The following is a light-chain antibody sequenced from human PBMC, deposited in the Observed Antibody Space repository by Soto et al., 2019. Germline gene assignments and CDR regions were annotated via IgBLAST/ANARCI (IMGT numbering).Light chain of an antibody. J-gene: IGKJ2*01. CDR3: QQYDRFPYT. Sequence: DIQMTQSPSTLSASVGDTVTITCRASQRISNWLAWYQQKPGQAPKLLIHKASTLESGVPSRFSGSGSGTEFTLTISSLQPDDFATFYCQQYDRFPYTFGQGTKLAIK. CDR1: QRISNW. V-gene: IGKV1-5*03. CDR2: KAS.